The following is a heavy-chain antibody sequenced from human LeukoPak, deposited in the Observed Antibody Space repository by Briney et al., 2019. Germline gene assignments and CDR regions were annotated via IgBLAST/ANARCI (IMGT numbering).Heavy chain of an antibody. J-gene: IGHJ4*02. CDR1: GFTVSNAW. CDR3: TTGGLWYSGRVF. Sequence: GGSLRLSCAASGFTVSNAWMSWVRQAPGKGLEWVGRIKTKTDGGTTAFAAPVKGRFTMSRDDSKNTLYLQMNSLKTEDTAMYYCTTGGLWYSGRVFWGQGTLVTVS. CDR2: IKTKTDGGTT. V-gene: IGHV3-15*01. D-gene: IGHD3-10*01.